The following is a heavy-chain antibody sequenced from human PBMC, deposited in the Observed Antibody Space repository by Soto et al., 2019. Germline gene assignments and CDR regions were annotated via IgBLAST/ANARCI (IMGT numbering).Heavy chain of an antibody. CDR2: IYYSGST. Sequence: SETLSLTCTVSGGSISSYYWSWIRQPPGKGLEWIGYIYYSGSTNYNPSLKSRVTISVDTSKNQFSLKLSSVTAADTAVYYCARDVLGARSWFDPWGQGTLVTVSS. CDR3: ARDVLGARSWFDP. V-gene: IGHV4-59*01. J-gene: IGHJ5*02. CDR1: GGSISSYY. D-gene: IGHD3-16*01.